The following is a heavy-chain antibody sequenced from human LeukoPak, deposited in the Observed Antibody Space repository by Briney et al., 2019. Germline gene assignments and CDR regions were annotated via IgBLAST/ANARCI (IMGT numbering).Heavy chain of an antibody. J-gene: IGHJ4*02. Sequence: KSSETLSLTCTVSGGSISSYYWSWIRQPAGKGLDWIGRIYTSGSTNYNPSLKSRVTMSVDTSKNQFSLKLSSVTAADTAVYYCARGDIAAAGAPLGYWGQGTLVTVSS. D-gene: IGHD6-13*01. CDR2: IYTSGST. V-gene: IGHV4-4*07. CDR3: ARGDIAAAGAPLGY. CDR1: GGSISSYY.